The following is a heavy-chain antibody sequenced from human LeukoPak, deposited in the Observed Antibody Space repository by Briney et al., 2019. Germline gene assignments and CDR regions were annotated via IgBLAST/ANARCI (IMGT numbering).Heavy chain of an antibody. CDR1: GGSISSYY. J-gene: IGHJ4*02. D-gene: IGHD2-2*01. CDR2: INHSGST. CDR3: ARNRNCSSTSCSQYYFDY. Sequence: PSETLSLTCTVSGGSISSYYWSWIRQPPGKGLEWIGEINHSGSTNYNPSLKSRVTISVDTSKNQFSLKLSSVTAADTAVYYCARNRNCSSTSCSQYYFDYWGQGTLVTVSS. V-gene: IGHV4-34*01.